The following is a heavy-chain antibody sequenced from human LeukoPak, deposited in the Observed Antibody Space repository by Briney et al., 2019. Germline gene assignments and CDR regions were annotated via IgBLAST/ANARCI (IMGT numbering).Heavy chain of an antibody. Sequence: GGSLRLSCAGAGFIFSSYEMNWVRQAQGKGLEWVSYISRSGSTIYYADSGEGRFSIHRDNDKNSLYLQMNSLRAEDTAVYYCARGDPPYNYGSGSYYFDYWGQGTLVTVSS. CDR3: ARGDPPYNYGSGSYYFDY. V-gene: IGHV3-48*03. CDR1: GFIFSSYE. J-gene: IGHJ4*02. CDR2: ISRSGSTI. D-gene: IGHD3-10*01.